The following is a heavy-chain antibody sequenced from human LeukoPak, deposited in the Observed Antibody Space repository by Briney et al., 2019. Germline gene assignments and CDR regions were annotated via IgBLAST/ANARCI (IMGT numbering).Heavy chain of an antibody. V-gene: IGHV3-33*01. CDR3: ARDRYYDSSGYPFDY. J-gene: IGHJ4*02. CDR2: IWYDGSNK. CDR1: GCTFSSYG. D-gene: IGHD3-22*01. Sequence: PGGSLTLSCAVSGCTFSSYGMHWVRQAPGKGLEWVGVIWYDGSNKYYADSVKGRFTISRDNSKNTLYLQMNSLRAEDTAVYYCARDRYYDSSGYPFDYWGQGTLVTVSS.